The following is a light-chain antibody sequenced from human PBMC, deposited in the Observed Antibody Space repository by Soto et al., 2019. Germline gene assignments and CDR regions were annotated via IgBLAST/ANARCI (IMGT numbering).Light chain of an antibody. Sequence: QSVLTQPPSVSGAPGQRVTISCTGSSSKIGAGYDVHWYQQLPGTAPKLLIYGNSNRPSGFPDRFSGSKSGTSASQAITGLQAEDEADYYCQSYDSSLSVRYVFGTGTKVTVL. CDR3: QSYDSSLSVRYV. CDR1: SSKIGAGYD. J-gene: IGLJ1*01. CDR2: GNS. V-gene: IGLV1-40*01.